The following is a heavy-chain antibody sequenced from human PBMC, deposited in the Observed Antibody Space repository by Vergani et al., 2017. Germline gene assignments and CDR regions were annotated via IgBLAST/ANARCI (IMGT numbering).Heavy chain of an antibody. V-gene: IGHV4-59*01. D-gene: IGHD6-19*01. J-gene: IGHJ3*02. Sequence: QVQLQESGPGLVKPSETLSLTCTVSGGSISSYYWSWIRQPPGKGLEWIGYIYYSGSTNYNPSLKSRVTISVDTSKNQFSLKRSSVTAADTAVYYCARLAVAGSYDAFDIWGQGTMVTVSS. CDR3: ARLAVAGSYDAFDI. CDR1: GGSISSYY. CDR2: IYYSGST.